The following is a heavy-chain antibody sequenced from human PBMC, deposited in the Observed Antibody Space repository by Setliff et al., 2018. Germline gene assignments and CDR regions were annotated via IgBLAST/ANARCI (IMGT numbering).Heavy chain of an antibody. CDR2: ISGSGGST. V-gene: IGHV3-23*01. CDR3: AKARNAGYAGGWYLNY. J-gene: IGHJ4*02. Sequence: LRLSCAATGFTFRSYAMNWIRQAPGKGLEWVSAISGSGGSTYYADSVKGRFTISRDNSKNTLYLQMNSLRAEDTAVYYCAKARNAGYAGGWYLNYWGQGTLVTVS. D-gene: IGHD2-15*01. CDR1: GFTFRSYA.